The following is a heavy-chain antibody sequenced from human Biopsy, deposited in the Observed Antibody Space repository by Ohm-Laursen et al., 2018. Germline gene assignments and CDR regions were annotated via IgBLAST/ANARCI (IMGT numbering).Heavy chain of an antibody. CDR3: ARHPTGFWFDP. CDR1: GGSVSSNTDY. V-gene: IGHV4-39*01. J-gene: IGHJ5*02. Sequence: SETLSLTCTVSGGSVSSNTDYWAWLRQPPGKGLEWIGSIFYTGIIFYNPSLKSRVSISVDTSKKQFSLNLNSVTASDTALYYCARHPTGFWFDPGGQGTLVIVSS. CDR2: IFYTGII.